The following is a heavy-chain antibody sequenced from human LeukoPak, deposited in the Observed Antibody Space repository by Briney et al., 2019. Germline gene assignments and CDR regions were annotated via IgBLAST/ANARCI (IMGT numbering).Heavy chain of an antibody. J-gene: IGHJ4*02. CDR3: ARGGGAFDY. D-gene: IGHD3-10*01. Sequence: SQTLSLTCAISGDSVSSNNVGWNWIRQSPSRGLEWLGRTYYRSKWYIDYAVSVKSRIIINPDTSKNQFSLQLNSVTPEDTAVYYCARGGGAFDYWGQGTLVTVSS. CDR1: GDSVSSNNVG. V-gene: IGHV6-1*01. CDR2: TYYRSKWYI.